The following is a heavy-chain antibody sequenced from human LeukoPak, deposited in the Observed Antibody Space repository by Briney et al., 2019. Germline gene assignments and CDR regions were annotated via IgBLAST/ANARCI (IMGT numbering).Heavy chain of an antibody. Sequence: GGSLRLSCAASGFTFSSYAMSWVRQAPGKGLEWVSAISGSGGSTYYADSVKGRFTISRDNSKNTLYLQMNSLRAEDTAVYYCARSMVREYYFDYWGQGTLVTVSS. CDR1: GFTFSSYA. CDR3: ARSMVREYYFDY. J-gene: IGHJ4*02. V-gene: IGHV3-23*01. D-gene: IGHD3-10*01. CDR2: ISGSGGST.